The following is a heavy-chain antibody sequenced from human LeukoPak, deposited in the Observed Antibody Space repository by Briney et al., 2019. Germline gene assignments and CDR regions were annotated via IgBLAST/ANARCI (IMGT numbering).Heavy chain of an antibody. Sequence: AGGSLRLSCAASGFTFSSYGMHWVRQAPGKGLEWVAFIRYDGSNKYYADSVKGRFTISRDNSKNTLYLQMNSLRAEDTAVYYCAKASSGSYESGFDYWGQGTLVTVSS. CDR1: GFTFSSYG. CDR2: IRYDGSNK. V-gene: IGHV3-30*02. J-gene: IGHJ4*02. CDR3: AKASSGSYESGFDY. D-gene: IGHD1-26*01.